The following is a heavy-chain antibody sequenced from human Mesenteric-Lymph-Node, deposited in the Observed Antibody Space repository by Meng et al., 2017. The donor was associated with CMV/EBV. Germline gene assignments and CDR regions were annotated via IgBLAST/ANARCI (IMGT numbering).Heavy chain of an antibody. J-gene: IGHJ4*02. CDR3: AGGRGGSYEY. CDR2: INHSGST. D-gene: IGHD1-26*01. V-gene: IGHV4-34*01. Sequence: SETLSLTCAVYGGSFSGYYWSWIRQPPGKGLEWIGEINHSGSTNYNPSLKSRVTISVDTSKNQFSLKLSSVTAADTAVYYCAGGRGGSYEYWGQGTLVTVSS. CDR1: GGSFSGYY.